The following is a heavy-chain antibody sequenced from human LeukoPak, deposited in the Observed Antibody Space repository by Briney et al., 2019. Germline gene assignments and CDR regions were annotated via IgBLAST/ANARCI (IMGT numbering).Heavy chain of an antibody. Sequence: GGGLRLSCAASGLTFIRYGLNWVRGAPGKGLEWVSTIGTSETSTYYADSVKGWFTISRDISKNTLYLQKNSLRAEDTAIYYCARGPGLHYFDYWGQGTLVTVSS. J-gene: IGHJ4*02. CDR1: GLTFIRYG. V-gene: IGHV3-23*01. CDR2: IGTSETST. CDR3: ARGPGLHYFDY.